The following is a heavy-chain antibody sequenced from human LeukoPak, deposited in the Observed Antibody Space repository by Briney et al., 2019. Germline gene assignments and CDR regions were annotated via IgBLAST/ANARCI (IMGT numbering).Heavy chain of an antibody. CDR3: AKVRVVGDYNWFFDL. D-gene: IGHD4-17*01. J-gene: IGHJ2*01. CDR2: ISSGGDPK. Sequence: SGGSLRLSCAASGFTFSDYYMSWIRQAPGKGLEWVSYISSGGDPKYYVDSVKGRFTISRDNSKNTLHLQMNSLRAEDTAIYHCAKVRVVGDYNWFFDLWGRGTLVTVSS. V-gene: IGHV3-11*01. CDR1: GFTFSDYY.